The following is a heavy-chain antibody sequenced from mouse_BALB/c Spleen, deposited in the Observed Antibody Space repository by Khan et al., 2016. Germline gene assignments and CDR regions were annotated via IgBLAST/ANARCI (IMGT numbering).Heavy chain of an antibody. CDR3: AREGGITTERRYFDV. CDR1: GYTFTDYA. CDR2: ISTYNGNT. J-gene: IGHJ1*01. V-gene: IGHV1S137*01. D-gene: IGHD1-1*01. Sequence: QVQLKQSGPEVVRPGVSVKISCKGSGYTFTDYAMHWMKQSHAKSLEWIGVISTYNGNTNYNQKFKGKATMTVDKSSSTAYMELARLTSEDSAIYYCAREGGITTERRYFDVWGAGTTVTVSS.